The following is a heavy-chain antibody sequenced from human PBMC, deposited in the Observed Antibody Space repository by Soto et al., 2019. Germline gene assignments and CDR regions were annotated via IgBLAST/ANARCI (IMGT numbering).Heavy chain of an antibody. CDR1: GFTFINAW. CDR3: FTDRLDTPISLGSH. V-gene: IGHV3-15*07. Sequence: GGSLRLSCAASGFTFINAWMNWVRQVPGKGLEWVGRIKSETDGGTTDYAAPVKGRFTISRDDSKNTLYLQMSGLKTEDTAIYYCFTDRLDTPISLGSHCGQGSLVPVSS. J-gene: IGHJ4*02. D-gene: IGHD3-16*02. CDR2: IKSETDGGTT.